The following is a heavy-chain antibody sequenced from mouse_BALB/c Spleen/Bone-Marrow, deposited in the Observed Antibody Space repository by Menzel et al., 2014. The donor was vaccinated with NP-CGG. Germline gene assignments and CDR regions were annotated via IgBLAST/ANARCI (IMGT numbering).Heavy chain of an antibody. D-gene: IGHD3-1*01. CDR2: ISNGGGST. Sequence: EVHLVESGGGLVQPGGSLKLSCAASGFTFSSYTVSWVRQTPEKRLEWVAYISNGGGSTYYPDTVKGRFTISRDNAENTLYLQMSSLKSEDTAMYYCARQLGLRWAMDYWGQGTSVTVSS. CDR1: GFTFSSYT. J-gene: IGHJ4*01. V-gene: IGHV5-12-2*01. CDR3: ARQLGLRWAMDY.